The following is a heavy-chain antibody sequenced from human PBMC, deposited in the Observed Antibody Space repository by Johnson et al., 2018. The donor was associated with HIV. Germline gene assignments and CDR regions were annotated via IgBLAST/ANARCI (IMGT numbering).Heavy chain of an antibody. J-gene: IGHJ3*02. D-gene: IGHD6-19*01. CDR3: ARDWCLYSSGWYVDAFDI. V-gene: IGHV3-30-3*01. CDR1: GFTFSSYA. CDR2: ISYDGSNK. Sequence: QVQLVESGGGVVQPGRSLRLSCAASGFTFSSYAMHWVRQAPGKGLEWVAVISYDGSNKYYADFVKGRFTISRDNSKNTLYLQMNSMRAEDTAVYYCARDWCLYSSGWYVDAFDIWGQGTMVTVSS.